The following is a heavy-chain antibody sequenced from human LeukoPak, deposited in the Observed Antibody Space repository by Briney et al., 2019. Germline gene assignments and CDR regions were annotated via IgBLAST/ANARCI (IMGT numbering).Heavy chain of an antibody. CDR3: VKDRMGGEFDY. CDR1: GFTFSSNA. CDR2: ITFSGSST. J-gene: IGHJ4*02. D-gene: IGHD3-16*01. V-gene: IGHV3-23*01. Sequence: PGGSLRLSCVASGFTFSSNAMSWVRQAPGMGPDWVSSITFSGSSTDYADSVKGRFTISRDNSKSTLYLQMSSLRVEDTAVYYCVKDRMGGEFDYWGQGTLVTVSS.